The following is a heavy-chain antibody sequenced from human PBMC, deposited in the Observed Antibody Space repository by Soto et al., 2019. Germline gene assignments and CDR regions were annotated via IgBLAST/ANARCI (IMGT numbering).Heavy chain of an antibody. CDR3: ARAPYYYDSSGYWAY. CDR1: GFTFSSYS. D-gene: IGHD3-22*01. J-gene: IGHJ4*02. V-gene: IGHV3-21*01. CDR2: ISSSSSYI. Sequence: GGSLRLSWAASGFTFSSYSMNWVRQAPGKGLEWVSSISSSSSYIYYADSVKGRFTISRDNAKNSLYLQMNSLRAEDTAVYYCARAPYYYDSSGYWAYWGQGTLVTVSS.